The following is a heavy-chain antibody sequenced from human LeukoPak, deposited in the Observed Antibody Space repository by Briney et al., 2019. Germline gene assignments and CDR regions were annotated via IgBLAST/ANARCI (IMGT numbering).Heavy chain of an antibody. CDR1: GFTFSNYA. CDR3: AKGPIRYFDWLLSEFDP. Sequence: GGSLRLSCAASGFTFSNYAMSWVRQAPGKGLEWVSAISGSGGSTYYADSVKGRFTISRDNSKNTLYLQMNSLRAEDTAVYYCAKGPIRYFDWLLSEFDPWGQGTLVTVSS. D-gene: IGHD3-9*01. V-gene: IGHV3-23*01. J-gene: IGHJ5*02. CDR2: ISGSGGST.